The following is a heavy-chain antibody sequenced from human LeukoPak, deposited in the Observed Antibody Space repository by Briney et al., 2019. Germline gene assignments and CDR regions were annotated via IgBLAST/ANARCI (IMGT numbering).Heavy chain of an antibody. D-gene: IGHD3-9*01. CDR1: GFTFSSYW. J-gene: IGHJ4*02. CDR2: VNQGGTEK. CDR3: ARGFEDFDY. V-gene: IGHV3-7*01. Sequence: PGGSLRLSCAASGFTFSSYWMHWVRQAPGKGLEWVANVNQGGTEKYYVDSVKGRFTISRDNAENSLYLQMNSLRAEDTAVYYCARGFEDFDYWGQGTLVTVSS.